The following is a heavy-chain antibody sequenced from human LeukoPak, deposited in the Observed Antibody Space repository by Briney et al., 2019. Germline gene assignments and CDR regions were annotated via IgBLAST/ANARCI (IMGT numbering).Heavy chain of an antibody. CDR1: GFTFSNAW. Sequence: GGSLRLSCAASGFTFSNAWMSWVRQDPGKGLEWVGRIKSKTDGGTTDYAAPVKGRFTISRDDSKNTLYLQMNSLKTEDTAVYYCAADLQEVATGLYYYGMDVWGQGTTVTVSS. CDR3: AADLQEVATGLYYYGMDV. D-gene: IGHD5-12*01. V-gene: IGHV3-15*01. CDR2: IKSKTDGGTT. J-gene: IGHJ6*02.